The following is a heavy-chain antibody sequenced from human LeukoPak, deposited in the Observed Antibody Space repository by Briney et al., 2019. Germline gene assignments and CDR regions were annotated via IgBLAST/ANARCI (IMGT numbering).Heavy chain of an antibody. CDR1: GFNFCSFS. D-gene: IGHD1-26*01. V-gene: IGHV3-23*01. Sequence: GGSLRLSCAASGFNFCSFSMTCVRHAPGEGLEWVSVIIADRATTLYAHSVKGRFTISRDNAKNTVFLKMSRLRAEDTAVYSCARVPWDKYYYMDVWGTGNPVTVS. J-gene: IGHJ6*03. CDR3: ARVPWDKYYYMDV. CDR2: IIADRATT.